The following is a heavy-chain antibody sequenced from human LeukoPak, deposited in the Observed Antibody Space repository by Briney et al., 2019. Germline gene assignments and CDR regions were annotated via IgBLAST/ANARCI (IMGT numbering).Heavy chain of an antibody. CDR3: ARADGGWFGESHAFDI. CDR1: GFTFSSYD. D-gene: IGHD3-10*01. J-gene: IGHJ3*02. V-gene: IGHV3-13*01. CDR2: IGTAGDT. Sequence: GGSLRLSCAASGFTFSSYDMHWVRHATGKGLEWVSAIGTAGDTYYPGSVKGRFTISRENAKNSLYLQMNSLRAGDTAVYYCARADGGWFGESHAFDIWGQGTMVTVSS.